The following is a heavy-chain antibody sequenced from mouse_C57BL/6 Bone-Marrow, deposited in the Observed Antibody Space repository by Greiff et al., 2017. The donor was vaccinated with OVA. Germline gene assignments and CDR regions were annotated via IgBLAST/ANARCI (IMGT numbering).Heavy chain of an antibody. J-gene: IGHJ1*03. D-gene: IGHD1-1*01. Sequence: QVQLKESGPGLVQPSQSLSITCTVSGFSLTSYGVHWVRQSPGKGLEWLGVIWSGGSTDYNAAFISRLSISKDNSKSQVFFKMNSLQADVTAIYYCARNWDYGSSYWYFDVWGTGTTVTVSS. CDR2: IWSGGST. V-gene: IGHV2-2*01. CDR3: ARNWDYGSSYWYFDV. CDR1: GFSLTSYG.